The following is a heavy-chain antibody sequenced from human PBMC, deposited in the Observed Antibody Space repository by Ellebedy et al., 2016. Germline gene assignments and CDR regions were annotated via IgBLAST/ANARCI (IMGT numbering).Heavy chain of an antibody. CDR3: ARINGVCGGSCHYYYYVMDV. Sequence: GESLKISCAASGFTFSSYGMHWVRQAPGKGLEWVAVIWYDGSNKYYADSVKGRFTISRDNSKNTLYLQMNSLRAEDTAVYYCARINGVCGGSCHYYYYVMDVWGQGTTVTVSS. D-gene: IGHD2-15*01. CDR2: IWYDGSNK. V-gene: IGHV3-33*08. J-gene: IGHJ6*02. CDR1: GFTFSSYG.